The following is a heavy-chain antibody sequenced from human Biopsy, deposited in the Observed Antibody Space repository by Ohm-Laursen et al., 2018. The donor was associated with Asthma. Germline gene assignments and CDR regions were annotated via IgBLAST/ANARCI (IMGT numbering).Heavy chain of an antibody. J-gene: IGHJ3*01. V-gene: IGHV3-21*01. D-gene: IGHD3-22*01. Sequence: SLRLSCAASGFNFSYYSMIWVRQAPGTGLEWVAAISSGSDYIFYADSVKGRFTISRDNAKNSLYLQMNSLRAEDTAVYYCTRREYSDSQISPIDLWGHGTMVTVSS. CDR1: GFNFSYYS. CDR2: ISSGSDYI. CDR3: TRREYSDSQISPIDL.